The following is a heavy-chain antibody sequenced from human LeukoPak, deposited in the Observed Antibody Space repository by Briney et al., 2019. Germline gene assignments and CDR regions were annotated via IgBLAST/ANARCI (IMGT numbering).Heavy chain of an antibody. V-gene: IGHV3-7*01. J-gene: IGHJ4*02. CDR1: GFTFSGHL. D-gene: IGHD2-15*01. CDR3: ARDSSAAPHSY. Sequence: AGGSLRLSCAASGFTFSGHLMSWVRQAPGKGLEWVANIKEEGSEKYYVDSVKGRFIISRDNAKNSLYLQMNGLRAEDTAVYYCARDSSAAPHSYWGQGTLVTVFS. CDR2: IKEEGSEK.